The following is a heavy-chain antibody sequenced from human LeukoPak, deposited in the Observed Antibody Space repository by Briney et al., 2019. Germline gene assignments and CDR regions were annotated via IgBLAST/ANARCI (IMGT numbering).Heavy chain of an antibody. D-gene: IGHD3-10*01. Sequence: GESLTISCKVSGDNFASYRIGWVRQMPGKGLEWMGFIYPGDSETKNSPSFQGQVTMSADKSISTAYLQWSSLKASDTAIYYCARLGLGSGSSCDYWGQGTLVIVSS. CDR3: ARLGLGSGSSCDY. J-gene: IGHJ4*02. V-gene: IGHV5-51*01. CDR1: GDNFASYR. CDR2: IYPGDSET.